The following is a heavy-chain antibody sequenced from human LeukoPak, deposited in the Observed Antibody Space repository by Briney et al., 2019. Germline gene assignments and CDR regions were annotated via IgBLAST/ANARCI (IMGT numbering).Heavy chain of an antibody. Sequence: ASVKVSCKASGYTFTGHYLQWVRQAPGQGLEWMGWLNPKSGGTNLAQKFQGRVTMTRDTSMGTAYMELSGLRSEDTAVYYCARGLRLTLVRGGTTNSYFDMDVWGQGTTVTVSS. D-gene: IGHD3-10*01. J-gene: IGHJ6*02. V-gene: IGHV1-2*02. CDR2: LNPKSGGT. CDR3: ARGLRLTLVRGGTTNSYFDMDV. CDR1: GYTFTGHY.